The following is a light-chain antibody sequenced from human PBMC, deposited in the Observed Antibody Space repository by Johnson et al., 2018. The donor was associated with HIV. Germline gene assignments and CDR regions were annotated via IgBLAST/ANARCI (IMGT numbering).Light chain of an antibody. Sequence: QSVLTQPPSVSAAPGQKVTISCSGSSSDMGKYAISWYQRLPGTAPKLLIYENNKRHSWFSDRFSGSKSGTSATLGLTGLQTGYEADFYCGTWDTSLSVYVFGTGTKVTDL. CDR3: GTWDTSLSVYV. CDR2: ENN. V-gene: IGLV1-51*02. J-gene: IGLJ1*01. CDR1: SSDMGKYA.